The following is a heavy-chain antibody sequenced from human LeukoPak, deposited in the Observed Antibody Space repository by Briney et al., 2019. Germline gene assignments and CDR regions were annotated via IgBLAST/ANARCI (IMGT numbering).Heavy chain of an antibody. CDR2: IKQDGSEK. Sequence: QTGGSLRLSCAASGFTFSSYWMSWVRQAPGKGLEWVANIKQDGSEKYYVDSVKGRFTISRDNAKNSLYLQMNSLRAEDTAVYYCARSRGDYGDYFDYWGQGTLVTVSS. J-gene: IGHJ4*02. CDR3: ARSRGDYGDYFDY. D-gene: IGHD4-17*01. V-gene: IGHV3-7*01. CDR1: GFTFSSYW.